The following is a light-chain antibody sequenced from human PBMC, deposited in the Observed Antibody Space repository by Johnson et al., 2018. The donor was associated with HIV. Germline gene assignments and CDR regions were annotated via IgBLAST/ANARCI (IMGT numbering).Light chain of an antibody. CDR3: GTWDSSLSAGRYV. J-gene: IGLJ1*01. Sequence: QSVLTQPPSVSAAPGQKVTISCSGSSSNIGNNYVSWYQQFPGTAPKLLIYENNKRPSGIPDRFSGSKSGTSATLGITGLQTGAEADYYCGTWDSSLSAGRYVFGTGTKVTVL. CDR1: SSNIGNNY. V-gene: IGLV1-51*02. CDR2: ENN.